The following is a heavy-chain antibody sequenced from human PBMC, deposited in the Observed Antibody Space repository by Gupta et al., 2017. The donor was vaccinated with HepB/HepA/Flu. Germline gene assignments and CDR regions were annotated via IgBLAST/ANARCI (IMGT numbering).Heavy chain of an antibody. CDR3: ARGVLRFVEWPDYYYYMDV. J-gene: IGHJ6*03. Sequence: QVQLPESGPGLVKPSETLSLTCTVSGGSISSYYWSWIRQPPGKGLEWIGYIYYSGSTNYNPSLKRRVTISVDTSKNQFSLKLSPVTAAETAVYYGARGVLRFVEWPDYYYYMDVWGKGTTVTVSS. V-gene: IGHV4-59*01. D-gene: IGHD3-3*01. CDR2: IYYSGST. CDR1: GGSISSYY.